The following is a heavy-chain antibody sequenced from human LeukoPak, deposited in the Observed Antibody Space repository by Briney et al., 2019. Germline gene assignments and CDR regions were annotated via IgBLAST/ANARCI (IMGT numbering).Heavy chain of an antibody. CDR3: ARSVPQPIAARPSYAFDI. V-gene: IGHV4-59*01. Sequence: SETLSLTCTVSGGSISSYYWSWVRQPPGKGLEWIGYIYYSGSTNYNPSLKSRVTISVDTSKNQFSLKLSSVTAADTAVYYCARSVPQPIAARPSYAFDIWGQGTMVTVSS. D-gene: IGHD6-6*01. CDR1: GGSISSYY. J-gene: IGHJ3*02. CDR2: IYYSGST.